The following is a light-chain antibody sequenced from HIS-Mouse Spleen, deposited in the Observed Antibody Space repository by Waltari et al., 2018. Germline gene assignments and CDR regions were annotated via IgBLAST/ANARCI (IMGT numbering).Light chain of an antibody. CDR1: SSYVGSYNL. Sequence: QSALTQPASVSGSPGQSITISCTGTSSYVGSYNLVPWYQQQPGKAPKLMIYEGSKRPSGVSNRFSGSKSGNTASLTISGLQAEDEADYYCCSYAGSSTYVFGTGTKVTVL. V-gene: IGLV2-23*01. J-gene: IGLJ1*01. CDR2: EGS. CDR3: CSYAGSSTYV.